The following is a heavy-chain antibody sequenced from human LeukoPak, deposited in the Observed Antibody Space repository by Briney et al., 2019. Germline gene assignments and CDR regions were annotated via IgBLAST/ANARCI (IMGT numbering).Heavy chain of an antibody. CDR1: GGTFRKYA. D-gene: IGHD3-22*01. J-gene: IGHJ3*01. Sequence: SVRVSCKASGGTFRKYAISWVRQAPGQGLEWMGRIIPIHGTANYAQKFQGRVTITTDESTSTAYMELSSLRSEDTAIYYCARDGLFYHDNSGGDLTWGQGTMVTVSS. CDR2: IIPIHGTA. V-gene: IGHV1-69*11. CDR3: ARDGLFYHDNSGGDLT.